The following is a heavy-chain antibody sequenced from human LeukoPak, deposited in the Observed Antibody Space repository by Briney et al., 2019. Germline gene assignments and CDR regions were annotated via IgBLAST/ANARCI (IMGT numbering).Heavy chain of an antibody. CDR3: AKRGAEVGATVAPGDY. J-gene: IGHJ4*02. D-gene: IGHD1-26*01. CDR2: ISGSGGST. V-gene: IGHV3-23*01. Sequence: GGSLRLSCAASGFTFSSYAMSWVRQAPGKGLEWVSAISGSGGSTYYADSVKGRFTISRDSPKNTLYLQMNSLRAEDTAVYYCAKRGAEVGATVAPGDYWGQGTLVTVSS. CDR1: GFTFSSYA.